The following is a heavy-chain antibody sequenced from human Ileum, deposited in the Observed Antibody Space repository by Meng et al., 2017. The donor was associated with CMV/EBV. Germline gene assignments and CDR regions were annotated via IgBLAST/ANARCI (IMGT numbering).Heavy chain of an antibody. D-gene: IGHD1-14*01. CDR3: AEATGVTDPFDY. CDR1: GGSISTYY. Sequence: QLQLQESGPGLVKPSETLSLTCTISGGSISTYYWNWIRQPAGKGLEWIGRIYISGSTTYNPSLKSRVTMSVDTSKNQFSLKLSSVTAADTAIYYCAEATGVTDPFDYWGQGTLVTVSS. V-gene: IGHV4-4*07. CDR2: IYISGST. J-gene: IGHJ4*02.